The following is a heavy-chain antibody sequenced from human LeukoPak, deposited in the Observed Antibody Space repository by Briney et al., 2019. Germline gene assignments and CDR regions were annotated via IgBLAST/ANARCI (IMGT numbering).Heavy chain of an antibody. CDR1: GGTFSSYA. Sequence: GASVKVSCKASGGTFSSYAISWVRQAPGQGLEWMGWISAYNGNTNYAQKLQGRVTMTTDTSTSTAYMELRSLRSDDTAVYYCARDLLPGKDSYYDFWSGYYSKRRPYYFDYWDQGTLVTVSS. J-gene: IGHJ4*02. D-gene: IGHD3-3*01. CDR3: ARDLLPGKDSYYDFWSGYYSKRRPYYFDY. V-gene: IGHV1-18*01. CDR2: ISAYNGNT.